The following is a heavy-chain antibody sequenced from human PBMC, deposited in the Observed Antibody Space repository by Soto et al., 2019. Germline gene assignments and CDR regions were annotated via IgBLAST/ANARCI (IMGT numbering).Heavy chain of an antibody. J-gene: IGHJ6*02. CDR1: GYTFTGYY. Sequence: ASVKVSCKASGYTFTGYYMHWVRQAPGQGLEWMGWINPNSGGTNYAQKFQGRVTMTRDTSISTAYMELSRLRSDDTAVYYCARVGGSDCSGGICYPDYYYCYGMDVWGQGTTVTVSS. V-gene: IGHV1-2*02. CDR2: INPNSGGT. CDR3: ARVGGSDCSGGICYPDYYYCYGMDV. D-gene: IGHD2-15*01.